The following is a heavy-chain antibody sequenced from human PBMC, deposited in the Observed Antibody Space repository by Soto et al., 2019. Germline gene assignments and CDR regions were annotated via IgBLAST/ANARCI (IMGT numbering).Heavy chain of an antibody. CDR2: ISNDESDK. CDR1: GFTFRRSG. V-gene: IGHV3-30*18. CDR3: AKDRSYRGFYGMDV. J-gene: IGHJ6*02. D-gene: IGHD3-10*01. Sequence: QVQLVESGGGVVQPGRSLKLSCVASGFTFRRSGMHWVRQAPGKGLEWVAVISNDESDKYYADSVKGRFTISRDNSKNTVYLQMNRLIPQDTAVYYCAKDRSYRGFYGMDVWGQGTTVTV.